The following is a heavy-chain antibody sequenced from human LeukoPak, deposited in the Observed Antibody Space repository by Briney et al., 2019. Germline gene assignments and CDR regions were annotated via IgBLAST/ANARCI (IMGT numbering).Heavy chain of an antibody. CDR1: GYTFTGYY. V-gene: IGHV1-2*02. D-gene: IGHD6-19*01. CDR2: INPNSGGT. J-gene: IGHJ1*01. CDR3: ARGSSGWYAYFQH. Sequence: GASLTLSYKASGYTFTGYYMHWVRQAPGQGLDWIGWINPNSGGTNYAQKFQGRVTMTRDTSISTAYMELSRLRSDDTAVYYCARGSSGWYAYFQHWGQGTLVTVSS.